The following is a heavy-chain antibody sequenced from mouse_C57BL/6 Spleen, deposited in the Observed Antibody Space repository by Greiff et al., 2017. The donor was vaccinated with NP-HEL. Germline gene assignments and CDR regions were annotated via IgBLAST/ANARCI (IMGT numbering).Heavy chain of an antibody. J-gene: IGHJ1*03. CDR1: GFSFNTYA. Sequence: EVKLVESGGGLVQPKGSLKLSCAASGFSFNTYAMNWVRQAPGKGLEWVARIRSKSNNYATYYADSVKDRFTISRDDSESMLYLQMNNLKTEDTAMYYCVRHPTVGYFDVWGTGTTVTVSS. CDR3: VRHPTVGYFDV. V-gene: IGHV10-1*01. CDR2: IRSKSNNYAT. D-gene: IGHD1-1*01.